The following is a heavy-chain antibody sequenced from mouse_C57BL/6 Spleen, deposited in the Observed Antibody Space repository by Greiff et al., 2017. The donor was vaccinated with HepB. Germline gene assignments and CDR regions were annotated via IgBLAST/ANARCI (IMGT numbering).Heavy chain of an antibody. CDR2: IHPNSGST. Sequence: QVQLQQPGAELVKPGASVKLSCKASGYTFTSYWMHWVKQRPGQGLEWIGMIHPNSGSTNYNEKFKSKATLTVDKSSSTAYMQLSSLTSEDSAVYYCAREATVGDSDWYFDVWGTGTTVTVSS. J-gene: IGHJ1*03. CDR1: GYTFTSYW. D-gene: IGHD1-1*01. CDR3: AREATVGDSDWYFDV. V-gene: IGHV1-64*01.